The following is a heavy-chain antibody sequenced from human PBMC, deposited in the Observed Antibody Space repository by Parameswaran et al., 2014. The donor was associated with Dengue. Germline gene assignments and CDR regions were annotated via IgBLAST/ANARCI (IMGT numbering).Heavy chain of an antibody. Sequence: RWIRQPPGKGLEWVGFIRSRAYGGTTEYAASVKGRFTISRDDSKSIAYLQMNSLKTEDTAVYYCTRDCSAWGSYPPLDYWGQGTLVTVSS. D-gene: IGHD3-16*02. CDR3: TRDCSAWGSYPPLDY. J-gene: IGHJ4*02. CDR2: IRSRAYGGTT. V-gene: IGHV3-49*02.